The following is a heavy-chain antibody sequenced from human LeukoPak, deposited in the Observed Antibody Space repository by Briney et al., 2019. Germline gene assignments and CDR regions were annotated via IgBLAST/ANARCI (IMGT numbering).Heavy chain of an antibody. CDR1: GGSFSGYY. Sequence: PSETLSLTCAVHGGSFSGYYWSWIRQPPGKGLELIGEINHSGSTNYNPSLKSRVTISVDTSKNQFSLKLSSVTAADTAVYYCARSTPAKAARPNYYYYYYMDVWGKGTTVTVSS. CDR2: INHSGST. D-gene: IGHD6-6*01. CDR3: ARSTPAKAARPNYYYYYYMDV. V-gene: IGHV4-34*01. J-gene: IGHJ6*03.